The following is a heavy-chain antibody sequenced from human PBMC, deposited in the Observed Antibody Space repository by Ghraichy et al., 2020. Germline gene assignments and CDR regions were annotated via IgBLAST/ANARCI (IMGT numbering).Heavy chain of an antibody. D-gene: IGHD4-11*01. CDR2: IYTSGST. J-gene: IGHJ5*02. CDR3: AREITADDYQNWFDP. Sequence: SETLSLTCTVSGGSISSYYWSWIRQPAGKGLEWIGRIYTSGSTNYNPSLKSRVTMSVDTSKNQFSLKLSSVTAADTAVYYCAREITADDYQNWFDPWVQGTLITVSS. CDR1: GGSISSYY. V-gene: IGHV4-4*07.